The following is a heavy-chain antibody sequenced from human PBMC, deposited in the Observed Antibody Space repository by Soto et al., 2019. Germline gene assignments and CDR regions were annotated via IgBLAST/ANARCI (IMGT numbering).Heavy chain of an antibody. D-gene: IGHD2-2*01. CDR1: GYTFTNYD. J-gene: IGHJ5*02. CDR2: MNPNSGHT. Sequence: QVQLVQSGAEVKKPGASVKVSCKASGYTFTNYDINWMRQATGQGLEWMGWMNPNSGHTNYAQKFRGRVTMTRNTSISTSYMELTSLRSEDTAVYYCASGMSTTWGQGTLVTVSS. CDR3: ASGMSTT. V-gene: IGHV1-8*01.